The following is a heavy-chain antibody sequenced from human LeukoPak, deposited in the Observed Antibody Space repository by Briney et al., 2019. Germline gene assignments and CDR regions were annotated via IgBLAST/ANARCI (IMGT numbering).Heavy chain of an antibody. CDR1: GFTFSCYA. CDR3: AKDLLLWFGELPNEYYFDY. J-gene: IGHJ4*02. CDR2: SNGSGGST. Sequence: PGGPLTLSCAASGFTFSCYAMSWLRQAPGKGLEWVSASNGSGGSTYYADPVKGRFTISRDSSKNTLYLQMNSMRAADTAVYYCAKDLLLWFGELPNEYYFDYWGQGTLVTVSS. D-gene: IGHD3-10*01. V-gene: IGHV3-23*01.